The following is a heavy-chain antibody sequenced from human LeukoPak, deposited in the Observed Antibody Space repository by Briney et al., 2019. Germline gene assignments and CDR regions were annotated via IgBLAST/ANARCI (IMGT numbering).Heavy chain of an antibody. V-gene: IGHV3-48*01. CDR2: ISSSSSTI. J-gene: IGHJ4*02. CDR3: ARANDYGDYVYQF. CDR1: VFTLSSYR. Sequence: GGSLRLSCAASVFTLSSYRMNWVRQAPGKGRERGSYISSSSSTIYYADSVKGRFTISRDNAKNSLYLQMNSLRAEDTAVYSCARANDYGDYVYQFWGQGTLVTVSS. D-gene: IGHD4-17*01.